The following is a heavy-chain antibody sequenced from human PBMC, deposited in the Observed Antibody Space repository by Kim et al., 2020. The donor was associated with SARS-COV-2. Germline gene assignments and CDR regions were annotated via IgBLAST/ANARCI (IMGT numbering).Heavy chain of an antibody. CDR2: IYYSGST. V-gene: IGHV4-31*03. Sequence: SETLSLTCTVSGGSISSGGYYWSWIRQHPGKGLEWIGYIYYSGSTNYTPSLKSRVTISVDTSENQFSLKLSSVTAADTAVYCCARGGDPRWQPGFDHWGQGTLGTVSS. D-gene: IGHD4-17*01. CDR3: ARGGDPRWQPGFDH. J-gene: IGHJ4*02. CDR1: GGSISSGGYY.